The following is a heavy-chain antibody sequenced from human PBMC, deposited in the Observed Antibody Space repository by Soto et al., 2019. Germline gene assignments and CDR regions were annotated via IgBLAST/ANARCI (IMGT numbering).Heavy chain of an antibody. D-gene: IGHD2-15*01. CDR3: ARVLICSGGSCYADAFDI. J-gene: IGHJ3*02. V-gene: IGHV4-59*01. CDR2: IYYSGST. CDR1: GGSISSYY. Sequence: PSETLSLTCTVSGGSISSYYWSWIRQPPGKGLEWIGYIYYSGSTNYNPSLKSRVTTSVDTSKNQFSLKLSSVTAADTAVYYCARVLICSGGSCYADAFDIWGQATMVTVPS.